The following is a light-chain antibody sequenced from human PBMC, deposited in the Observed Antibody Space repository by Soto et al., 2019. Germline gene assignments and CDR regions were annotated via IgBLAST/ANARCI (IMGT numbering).Light chain of an antibody. CDR3: QQYDSFSVT. CDR1: QSISSW. J-gene: IGKJ1*01. V-gene: IGKV1-5*03. Sequence: DIQMTQSPSTLSASVGYRVTITCRASQSISSWLAWYQQKPGKAPKLLIYKASSLESGVPPRFSGSGSGTEFTLTISSLQPDDFATYYCQQYDSFSVTFGQGTKVDIK. CDR2: KAS.